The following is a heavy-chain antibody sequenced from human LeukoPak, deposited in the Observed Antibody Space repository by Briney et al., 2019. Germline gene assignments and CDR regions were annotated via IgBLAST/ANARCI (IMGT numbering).Heavy chain of an antibody. Sequence: PGGSLRLSCAASGFTFDDYAMHWVRQAPGKGLEWVSGISWNSGSIGYADSVKGRFTISRDNAKNSLYLQMNSLRAEDTALYYCAKDIVGGCASCRGNAFDIWGQGTMVTVSS. D-gene: IGHD2-2*01. J-gene: IGHJ3*02. CDR2: ISWNSGSI. CDR1: GFTFDDYA. V-gene: IGHV3-9*01. CDR3: AKDIVGGCASCRGNAFDI.